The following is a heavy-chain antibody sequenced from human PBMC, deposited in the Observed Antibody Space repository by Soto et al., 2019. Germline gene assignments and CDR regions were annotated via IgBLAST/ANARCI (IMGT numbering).Heavy chain of an antibody. Sequence: EVQLVEAGGGLIQPGGSLRLSCAASGFTFSTYWMHWVRQAPGKGLVWVSRINSDGSDTKYADSVKGRFTISRDNAKNTLWLQMNSLTGEDTAVYYCVRWDSEENGRLVTPDGMDVGGQGTSVTVSS. CDR1: GFTFSTYW. CDR2: INSDGSDT. V-gene: IGHV3-74*03. J-gene: IGHJ6*02. CDR3: VRWDSEENGRLVTPDGMDV. D-gene: IGHD2-21*02.